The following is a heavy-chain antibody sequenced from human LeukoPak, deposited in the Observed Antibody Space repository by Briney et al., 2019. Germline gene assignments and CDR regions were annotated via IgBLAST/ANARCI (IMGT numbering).Heavy chain of an antibody. V-gene: IGHV1-8*01. CDR3: ARGRPLRFLEWWKYGTDV. Sequence: ASVKVSCKASGYTFTSYDINWVRQATGQGLEWMGWMNPNSGNTGYAQKFQGRVTMTRNTSISTACMELSSLRSEDTAVYYCARGRPLRFLEWWKYGTDVWGQGTTVTVSS. J-gene: IGHJ6*02. CDR2: MNPNSGNT. CDR1: GYTFTSYD. D-gene: IGHD3-3*01.